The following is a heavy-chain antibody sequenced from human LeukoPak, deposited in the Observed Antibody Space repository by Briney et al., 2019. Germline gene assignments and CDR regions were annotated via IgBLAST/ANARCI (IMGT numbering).Heavy chain of an antibody. CDR2: ISYDGSNK. Sequence: GGSLRLSCAASGFTFSSYAMHWVRQAPGKGLEWVAVISYDGSNKYYADPVKGRFTISRDNSKNTLYLQMNSLRAEDTAVYYCVGGYCSGGSCYSGYYGMDVWGKGTTVTVSS. V-gene: IGHV3-30*04. CDR3: VGGYCSGGSCYSGYYGMDV. D-gene: IGHD2-15*01. J-gene: IGHJ6*04. CDR1: GFTFSSYA.